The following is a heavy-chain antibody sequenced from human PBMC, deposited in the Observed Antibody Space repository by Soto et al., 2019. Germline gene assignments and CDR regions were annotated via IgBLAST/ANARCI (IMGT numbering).Heavy chain of an antibody. V-gene: IGHV4-4*02. CDR3: ARDHGGMERRRHRPFNLDY. J-gene: IGHJ4*02. CDR1: GGSISSSNW. D-gene: IGHD1-1*01. Sequence: QVQLQESGPGLVKPSGTLSLTCAVSGGSISSSNWWSWVRQPPGKGLEGFGEIYHSGSTNYNPSRKSRVTISVDKSKSQFSLTLSSVTAADTAVYYCARDHGGMERRRHRPFNLDYCGQGTLVTVSS. CDR2: IYHSGST.